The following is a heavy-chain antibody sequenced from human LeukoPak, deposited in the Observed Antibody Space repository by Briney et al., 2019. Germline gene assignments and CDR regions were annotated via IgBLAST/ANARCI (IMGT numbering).Heavy chain of an antibody. CDR3: ARLIVPSIAAAGLGYFDY. CDR1: GYSFTSYW. Sequence: RGESLKISCKGSGYSFTSYWIGWVRQMPGKGLEWMGLIYPGDSDTRYSPSFQGQVTTSADKSISTAYLQWSSLKASDTAMYYCARLIVPSIAAAGLGYFDYWGQGTLVTVSS. D-gene: IGHD6-13*01. J-gene: IGHJ4*02. CDR2: IYPGDSDT. V-gene: IGHV5-51*01.